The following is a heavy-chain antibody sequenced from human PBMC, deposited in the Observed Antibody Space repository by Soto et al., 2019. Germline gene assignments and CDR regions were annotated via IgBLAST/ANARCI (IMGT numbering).Heavy chain of an antibody. CDR2: INPASGHT. Sequence: QVQLVQSGAEGKKPGASLKVSCKASGYTSTTYARHGVRQAPGQRPEWMGWINPASGHTKYSKKFQDRVTITRDTSASTGYMELSSLRSEDTAVYYCGRSVVGATGEILYNAMDVWGQGTTVTVSS. D-gene: IGHD1-26*01. V-gene: IGHV1-3*01. J-gene: IGHJ6*02. CDR3: GRSVVGATGEILYNAMDV. CDR1: GYTSTTYA.